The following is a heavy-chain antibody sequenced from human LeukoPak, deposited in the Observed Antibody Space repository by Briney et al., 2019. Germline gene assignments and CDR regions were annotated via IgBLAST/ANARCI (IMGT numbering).Heavy chain of an antibody. J-gene: IGHJ4*02. CDR1: GGSISSYY. Sequence: SETLSLTCTVSGGSISSYYWSWIRQPPGKGLEWIGYIYYSGSTNYNPSLKSRVTISVDTSNNLFSLKLTSVTAADTAVYYCARHEGMVAASFDYWGQGTLVTVSS. D-gene: IGHD2-15*01. CDR2: IYYSGST. CDR3: ARHEGMVAASFDY. V-gene: IGHV4-59*08.